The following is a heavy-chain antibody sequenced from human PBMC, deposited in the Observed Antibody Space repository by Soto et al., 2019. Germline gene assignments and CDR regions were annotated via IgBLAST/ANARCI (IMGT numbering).Heavy chain of an antibody. V-gene: IGHV4-59*08. CDR2: IYYSGST. J-gene: IGHJ4*02. Sequence: QVQLQESGPGLVKPSETLSLTCTVSGGSISSYYWSWIRQPPGKGLEWIVYIYYSGSTNYNPSLKSRVTISVDTSKNQFSLKLSSVTAADTAVYYCARLPSGSGYDLVYWGQGTLVTVSS. D-gene: IGHD5-12*01. CDR3: ARLPSGSGYDLVY. CDR1: GGSISSYY.